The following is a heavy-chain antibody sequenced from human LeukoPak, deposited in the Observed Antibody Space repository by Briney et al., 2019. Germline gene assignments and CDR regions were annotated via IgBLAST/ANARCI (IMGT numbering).Heavy chain of an antibody. CDR3: AKGVETSTTGELPYYFDY. CDR1: GFTFRTYG. D-gene: IGHD3-10*01. J-gene: IGHJ4*02. Sequence: PGGSLRLSCGVSGFTFRTYGMHWVRQAPGKGLEWVSIISYDGTTKDYTDSVKGRFTIPRDNSKNTLYLQMTSLRTEDTAVYYCAKGVETSTTGELPYYFDYWGQGTLVTVSS. CDR2: ISYDGTTK. V-gene: IGHV3-30*18.